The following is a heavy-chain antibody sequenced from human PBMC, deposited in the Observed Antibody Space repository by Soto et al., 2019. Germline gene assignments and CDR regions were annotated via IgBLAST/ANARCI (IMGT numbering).Heavy chain of an antibody. CDR1: GGTFSSYA. D-gene: IGHD2-2*01. V-gene: IGHV1-69*01. CDR3: ARVSVVVPAATHYYYGMDV. J-gene: IGHJ6*02. Sequence: QVQLVQSGAEVKKPGSSVKVSCNASGGTFSSYAISWVRQAPGQGLEWMGGIIPIFGTANYAQKFQGRVTITADESTSTAYMELSSLRSEDTAVYYCARVSVVVPAATHYYYGMDVWGQGTTVTVSS. CDR2: IIPIFGTA.